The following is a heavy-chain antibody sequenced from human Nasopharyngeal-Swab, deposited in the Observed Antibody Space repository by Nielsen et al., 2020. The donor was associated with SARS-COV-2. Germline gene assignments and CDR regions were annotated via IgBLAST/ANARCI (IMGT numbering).Heavy chain of an antibody. CDR3: AREVTHYDFWSGSGGMDV. D-gene: IGHD3-3*01. CDR2: ILTNGST. V-gene: IGHV4-61*02. CDR1: GGSISSGSYY. Sequence: SETLSLTCTVSGGSISSGSYYWSWIRQPAGKGLEWIGRILTNGSTNYNPSLKSRVTMSVDTSKNQFSLKLSSVTAADTAVYYCAREVTHYDFWSGSGGMDVWGQGTTVTVSS. J-gene: IGHJ6*02.